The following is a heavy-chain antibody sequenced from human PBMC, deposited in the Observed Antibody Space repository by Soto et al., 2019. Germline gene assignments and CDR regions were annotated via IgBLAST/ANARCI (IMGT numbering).Heavy chain of an antibody. CDR1: GYNFSGYW. Sequence: EVQLVQSGAEVKKPKESLKISCKGSGYNFSGYWINWVREMPGKGLEWMGTIYPGDSDVRYSPSFQGQVTISVDKSMSIVYVQWSSLQASDTAIYYCARTEYGSGNFDSGGQGTLVTVSS. J-gene: IGHJ4*02. D-gene: IGHD3-10*01. CDR2: IYPGDSDV. V-gene: IGHV5-51*03. CDR3: ARTEYGSGNFDS.